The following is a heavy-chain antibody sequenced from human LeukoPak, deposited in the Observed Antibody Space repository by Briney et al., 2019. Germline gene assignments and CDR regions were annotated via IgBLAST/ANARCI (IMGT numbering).Heavy chain of an antibody. CDR2: INHSGST. Sequence: SETLSLTCAVYGGSFSGYYWSWIRQPPGKGLEWIGEINHSGSTNYNPSLKSRVTISVDTSKNQFSLKLSSVTAADTAVYYCARQNGGGSGWNYYYYYMDVWGKGTTVTISS. CDR1: GGSFSGYY. J-gene: IGHJ6*03. D-gene: IGHD6-19*01. V-gene: IGHV4-34*01. CDR3: ARQNGGGSGWNYYYYYMDV.